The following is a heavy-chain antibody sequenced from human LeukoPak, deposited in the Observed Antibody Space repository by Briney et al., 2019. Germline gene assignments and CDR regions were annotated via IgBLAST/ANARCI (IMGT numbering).Heavy chain of an antibody. J-gene: IGHJ4*02. CDR3: ARQVYSSIYSTRATQCDY. CDR2: MYYTGST. D-gene: IGHD3-3*02. V-gene: IGHV4-59*04. Sequence: GSLRLSCAASGFTFSSYGMHWVRQPPGKGLEWIGSMYYTGSTYSNPTLKSRIIMSVDTSKNQFSLKLISVTAADTAMYYCARQVYSSIYSTRATQCDYWGQGTLVTVSS. CDR1: GFTFSSYG.